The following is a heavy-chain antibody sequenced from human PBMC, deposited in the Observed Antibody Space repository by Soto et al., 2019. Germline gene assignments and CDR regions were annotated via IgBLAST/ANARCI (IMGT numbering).Heavy chain of an antibody. D-gene: IGHD6-13*01. CDR3: ARQIQQSSSWPLFDY. Sequence: PSETLSLTCTVSGGSISSYYWSWIRQPPGKGLEWIGYIYYSGSTNYNPSLKSRVTISVDTSKNQFSLKLSSVTAAGTAVYYCARQIQQSSSWPLFDYWGQGTLVTVSS. J-gene: IGHJ4*02. V-gene: IGHV4-59*08. CDR1: GGSISSYY. CDR2: IYYSGST.